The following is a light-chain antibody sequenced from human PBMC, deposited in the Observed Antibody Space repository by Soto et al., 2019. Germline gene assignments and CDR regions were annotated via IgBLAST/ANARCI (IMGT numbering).Light chain of an antibody. V-gene: IGKV3-15*01. CDR2: GAS. CDR3: QQYKNWPSWT. CDR1: QSVSSN. Sequence: EIVMTQSPATLSVSPGERATLSCRASQSVSSNLAWYQQKPGQAPRLLIYGASIRATGVPARFSGSGSGTEFTLTISSLQSEDFAVYYCQQYKNWPSWTVGQGTKVEIK. J-gene: IGKJ1*01.